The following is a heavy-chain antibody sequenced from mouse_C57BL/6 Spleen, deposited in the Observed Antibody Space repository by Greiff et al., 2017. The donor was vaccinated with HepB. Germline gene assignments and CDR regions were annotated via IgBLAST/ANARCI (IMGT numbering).Heavy chain of an antibody. CDR3: ARSLLRDFDY. CDR1: GYTFTSYW. D-gene: IGHD1-1*01. J-gene: IGHJ2*01. Sequence: QVQLQQPGAELVRPGTSVKLSCKASGYTFTSYWMHWVKQRPGQGLEWIGVIDPSDSYTNYNQKFKGKATLTVDTSSRTAYMQLSSLTSEDSAVYYCARSLLRDFDYWGQGTTLTVSS. V-gene: IGHV1-59*01. CDR2: IDPSDSYT.